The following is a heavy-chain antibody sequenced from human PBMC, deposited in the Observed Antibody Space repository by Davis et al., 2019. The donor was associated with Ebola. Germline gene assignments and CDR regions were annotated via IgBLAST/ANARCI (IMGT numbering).Heavy chain of an antibody. CDR1: GFTFTTSA. CDR2: ISGTGGTT. Sequence: GESLKISCAASGFTFTTSAMSWVRQAPGQGLEWVSSISGTGGTTFHADSVKGRFTISRDNSINMLYLQMNSLRAEDTALYYCARASPPYPAYYYCMDMWGKGTTVTVSS. CDR3: ARASPPYPAYYYCMDM. V-gene: IGHV3-23*01. J-gene: IGHJ6*03.